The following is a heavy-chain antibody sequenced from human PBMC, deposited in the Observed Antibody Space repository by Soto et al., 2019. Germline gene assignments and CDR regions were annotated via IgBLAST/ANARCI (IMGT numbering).Heavy chain of an antibody. Sequence: SQTLSLTCAISGDSVSSNSAAWSWIRQSPSRGLEWLGRTYYRSKWYNDYAVSVKSRITINPDTSKNQFSLQLNSVTPEDTAVYYCARGPWSIAVADYYYYGMDVWGQGTTVTVS. CDR2: TYYRSKWYN. J-gene: IGHJ6*02. CDR1: GDSVSSNSAA. CDR3: ARGPWSIAVADYYYYGMDV. V-gene: IGHV6-1*01. D-gene: IGHD6-19*01.